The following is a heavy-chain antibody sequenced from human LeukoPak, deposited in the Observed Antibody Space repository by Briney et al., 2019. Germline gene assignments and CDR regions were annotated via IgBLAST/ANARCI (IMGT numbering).Heavy chain of an antibody. V-gene: IGHV1-2*02. J-gene: IGHJ4*02. Sequence: ASVTVSCKASGYTFTGYYMHWVRQAPGQGLEWMGWINPNSGGTNYAQKFQGRVTMTRDTSISTGYMELSRLRSDDTAVYYCARDQFRWAGTGTFDYWGQGTLVTVSS. CDR1: GYTFTGYY. CDR2: INPNSGGT. CDR3: ARDQFRWAGTGTFDY. D-gene: IGHD6-19*01.